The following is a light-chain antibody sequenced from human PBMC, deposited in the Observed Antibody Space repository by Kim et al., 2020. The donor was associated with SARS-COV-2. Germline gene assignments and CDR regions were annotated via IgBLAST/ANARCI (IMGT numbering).Light chain of an antibody. CDR2: EAF. CDR3: QQEGSRPYS. CDR1: QSVGSSL. J-gene: IGKJ2*03. Sequence: EIVLTQSPGTLSLSPVERATLSCRASQSVGSSLLAWYQQKPGQAPRLLIYEAFKRVAGIPDRFSGSGSGTDFTLTISRPEPEDFAMYCCQQEGSRPYSFGQGTKREI. V-gene: IGKV3-20*01.